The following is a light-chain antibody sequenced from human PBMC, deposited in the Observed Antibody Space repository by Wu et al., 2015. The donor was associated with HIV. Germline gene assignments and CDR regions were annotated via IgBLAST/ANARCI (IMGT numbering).Light chain of an antibody. V-gene: IGKV3-20*01. Sequence: EIVLAQSPGTLSLSPGERATLSCRASQSVSSSYLAWYQQKPGQAPRLLIYAASTRATGIPDRFSGSGSGTDFTLTISRLEPEDFAVYYCQQDGSSPYSFGQGTKLEI. CDR1: QSVSSSY. J-gene: IGKJ2*03. CDR3: QQDGSSPYS. CDR2: AAS.